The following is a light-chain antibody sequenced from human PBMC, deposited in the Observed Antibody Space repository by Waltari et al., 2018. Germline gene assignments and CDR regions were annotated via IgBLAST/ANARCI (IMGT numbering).Light chain of an antibody. V-gene: IGLV2-14*03. CDR2: DVS. J-gene: IGLJ2*01. CDR3: SSYISSSTLEL. CDR1: SSDVGGYNY. Sequence: QSALTQPASVSGSPGQSITLSCTGTSSDVGGYNYVSCYQQHPGKAPKLMIYDVSNRPSGVSNRFSGSKSGNTASLTISGLQAEDEADYYCSSYISSSTLELFGGGTSLTVL.